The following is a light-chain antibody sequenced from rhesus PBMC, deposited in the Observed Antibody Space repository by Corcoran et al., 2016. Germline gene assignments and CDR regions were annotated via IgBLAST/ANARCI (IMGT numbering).Light chain of an antibody. CDR3: QQDYSWPRT. CDR2: GAS. Sequence: EIVMTQSPATLSLSPGERATLSCRASQSVSSSLAWYQQKPGQAPKPLIYGASSRAHGIPERFSGRGSGTEFTLTIRSLEPEVVGVYYCQQDYSWPRTFGQGTKVEIK. CDR1: QSVSSS. V-gene: IGKV3-42*01. J-gene: IGKJ1*01.